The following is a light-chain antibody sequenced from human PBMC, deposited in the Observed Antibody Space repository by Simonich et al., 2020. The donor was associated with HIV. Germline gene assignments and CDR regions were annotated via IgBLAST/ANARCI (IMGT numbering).Light chain of an antibody. V-gene: IGKV3-15*01. J-gene: IGKJ1*01. CDR1: QSVSSN. CDR3: QQYNDWPET. CDR2: GAS. Sequence: EIVMTQSPATLSVSPGERATLSCWASQSVSSNLAWYQQKPGQAPRLLIYGASTRAPGIPARCSGSGSGTEFTLTISSLQSEDFAVYYCQQYNDWPETFGQGTKVEIK.